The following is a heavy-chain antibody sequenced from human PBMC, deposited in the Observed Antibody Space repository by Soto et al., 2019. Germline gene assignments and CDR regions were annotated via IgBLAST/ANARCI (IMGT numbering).Heavy chain of an antibody. CDR1: GGSISSSSYY. D-gene: IGHD1-26*01. V-gene: IGHV4-39*07. CDR2: IYYSGST. Sequence: SETLSLTCTVSGGSISSSSYYWGWIRQPPGKGLEWIGSIYYSGSTYYNPSLKSRVTISVDRSKSQFSLKLSSVTAADTAVYYCARGIVGATPPDYWGQGTLVTVSS. CDR3: ARGIVGATPPDY. J-gene: IGHJ4*02.